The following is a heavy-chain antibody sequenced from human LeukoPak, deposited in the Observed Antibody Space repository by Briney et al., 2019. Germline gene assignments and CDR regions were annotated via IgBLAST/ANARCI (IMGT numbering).Heavy chain of an antibody. CDR3: ARGQAIGFWSGYYNLPYYYYGMDV. D-gene: IGHD3-3*01. J-gene: IGHJ6*02. CDR2: IKEDGSAK. Sequence: GGSLRLSCAASGFTFKTYWMSWVRQAPGKRLEWVANIKEDGSAKYYVDSVKGRFTISRDNARNSVYLQMNSLRAEDTGVYYCARGQAIGFWSGYYNLPYYYYGMDVWGQGTTVTVSS. V-gene: IGHV3-7*01. CDR1: GFTFKTYW.